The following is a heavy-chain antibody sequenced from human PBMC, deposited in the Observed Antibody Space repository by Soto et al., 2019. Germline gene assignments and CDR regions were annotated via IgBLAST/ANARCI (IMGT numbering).Heavy chain of an antibody. CDR1: GFTFSDYD. Sequence: QVQLVESGGGLVKPGGSLRLSCAASGFTFSDYDMSWIRQAPGKGLEWVSYISSSGSTIYYADSVKGRFTISRDNAKNSLYLQMNSLRAEDTAVYYWASWGVDDFWSGSYSDYWGQGTLVTVSS. CDR2: ISSSGSTI. J-gene: IGHJ4*02. V-gene: IGHV3-11*01. CDR3: ASWGVDDFWSGSYSDY. D-gene: IGHD3-3*01.